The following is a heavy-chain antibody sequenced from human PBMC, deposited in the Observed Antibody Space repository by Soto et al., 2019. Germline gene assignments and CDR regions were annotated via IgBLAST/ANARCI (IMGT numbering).Heavy chain of an antibody. CDR2: ISSNGGST. V-gene: IGHV3-64*01. CDR1: GFTFSSYA. CDR3: ARALAYAFDI. J-gene: IGHJ3*02. Sequence: GGSLRLSCAASGFTFSSYAMHWVRQAPGKGLEYVSAISSNGGSTYYANSVKGRFTISRDNSKNTLYLQMGSLRAEDMAVYYCARALAYAFDIWGQGTMVNVAS.